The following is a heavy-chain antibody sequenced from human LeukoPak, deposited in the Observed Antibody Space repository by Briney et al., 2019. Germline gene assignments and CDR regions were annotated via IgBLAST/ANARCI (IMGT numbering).Heavy chain of an antibody. V-gene: IGHV1-18*04. CDR3: ARADDYVWGSYRYLGVY. CDR2: ISAYNGNT. Sequence: EASVKVSCKASGYTFTSYGISWVRQAPGQGLEWMGWISAYNGNTNYAQKLQGRVTMTTDTSTSTAYMELRSLRSDDTAVYYCARADDYVWGSYRYLGVYWDQGTLVTVSS. CDR1: GYTFTSYG. D-gene: IGHD3-16*02. J-gene: IGHJ4*02.